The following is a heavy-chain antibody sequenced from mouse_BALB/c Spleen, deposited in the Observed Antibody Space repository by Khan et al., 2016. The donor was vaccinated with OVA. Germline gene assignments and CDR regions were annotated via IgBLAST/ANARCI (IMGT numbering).Heavy chain of an antibody. D-gene: IGHD2-4*01. CDR1: GYTFSSYW. J-gene: IGHJ3*01. V-gene: IGHV1S81*02. CDR2: INPSNGRT. CDR3: ARSTMITTEFIY. Sequence: QVQLQQPGAELVKPGASVQLSCKASGYTFSSYWMLWVKQRPGQGLQWIGEINPSNGRTNYNEKFKNKATLTVDTSSNTAYMQLSSLTSEDSAVYYCARSTMITTEFIYWGQGTLVTVSA.